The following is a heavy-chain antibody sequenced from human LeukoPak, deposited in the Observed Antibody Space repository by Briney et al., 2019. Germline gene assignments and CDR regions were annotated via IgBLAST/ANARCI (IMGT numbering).Heavy chain of an antibody. J-gene: IGHJ4*02. CDR1: GGTFSSYA. V-gene: IGHV1-69*13. CDR3: ARGGYYYDSSGYSPLPDY. CDR2: IIPIVGTT. D-gene: IGHD3-22*01. Sequence: ASVKVSCKASGGTFSSYAFSWVRQAPGQGLEWMGGIIPIVGTTNYAQMFQGRVTITADESTSTAYMELSSLRSEDTAVYYCARGGYYYDSSGYSPLPDYWGQGPLVTVSA.